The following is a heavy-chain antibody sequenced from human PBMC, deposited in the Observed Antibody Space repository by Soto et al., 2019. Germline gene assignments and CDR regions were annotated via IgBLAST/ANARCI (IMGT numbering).Heavy chain of an antibody. Sequence: GASVKVSCKASGGTFSSYAISWVRQAPGQGLEWMGGIIPIFGTANYAQKFQGRVTIIADESTSTAYMELSSLRSEDTAVYYCASEGDDGSGYSPRAFDIWGQGTMVTVSS. CDR2: IIPIFGTA. V-gene: IGHV1-69*13. CDR3: ASEGDDGSGYSPRAFDI. D-gene: IGHD3-22*01. CDR1: GGTFSSYA. J-gene: IGHJ3*02.